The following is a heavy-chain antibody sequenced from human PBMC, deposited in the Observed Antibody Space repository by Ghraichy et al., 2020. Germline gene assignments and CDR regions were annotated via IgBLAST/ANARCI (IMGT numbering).Heavy chain of an antibody. V-gene: IGHV4-39*01. D-gene: IGHD3-3*01. CDR2: IYYNGSP. CDR1: GGSVRSCDYY. Sequence: SETLSLTCTVSGGSVRSCDYYWGWIRPPLGKGLEWIGSIYYNGSPYANPSLKRRVSMSVDTSKNQFSLKLTSVTAADTAVYYCARLGPTIFGVVYPFWFDPWGQGTLVTVPS. CDR3: ARLGPTIFGVVYPFWFDP. J-gene: IGHJ5*02.